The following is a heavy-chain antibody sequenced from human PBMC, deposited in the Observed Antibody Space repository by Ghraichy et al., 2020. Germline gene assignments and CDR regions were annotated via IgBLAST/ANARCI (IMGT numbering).Heavy chain of an antibody. Sequence: LSLTCAASGFTFSSYRMHWVRQAPGKGLEWISSISIRRSSIYYADSVKGRFTISRDNAKNSLYLQMNSLRAEDTAIYYCARLWFGEWTFDYWGQGTLVTVSS. CDR3: ARLWFGEWTFDY. V-gene: IGHV3-21*01. CDR2: ISIRRSSI. CDR1: GFTFSSYR. D-gene: IGHD3-10*01. J-gene: IGHJ4*02.